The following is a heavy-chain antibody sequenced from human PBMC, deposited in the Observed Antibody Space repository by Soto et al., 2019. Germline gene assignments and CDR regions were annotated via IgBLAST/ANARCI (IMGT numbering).Heavy chain of an antibody. V-gene: IGHV1-18*01. J-gene: IGHJ4*02. CDR3: ARVVLWFGEGHYYFDY. CDR1: GYTFTSYG. CDR2: ISAYNGNT. D-gene: IGHD3-10*01. Sequence: QVQLVQSGAEVKKPGASVKVSCKASGYTFTSYGISWVRQAPGQGLEWMGWISAYNGNTNYAQKLQGRVTMTTDTSTSPAYMELRSLRSDETAVYYCARVVLWFGEGHYYFDYWGQGTLVTVSS.